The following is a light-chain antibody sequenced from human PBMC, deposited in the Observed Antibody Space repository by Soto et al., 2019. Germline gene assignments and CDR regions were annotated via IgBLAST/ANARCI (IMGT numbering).Light chain of an antibody. V-gene: IGKV1-39*01. J-gene: IGKJ1*01. CDR2: TAS. CDR1: QSISNY. CDR3: QQYYSYPRT. Sequence: DIQMTQSPSSLSASVGDRVTITCRASQSISNYLNWYQQKPGKAPKLLIYTASSLQSGVPSRFSGSGSGTDFTLTISCLQSEDFATYYCQQYYSYPRTFGQGTKWIS.